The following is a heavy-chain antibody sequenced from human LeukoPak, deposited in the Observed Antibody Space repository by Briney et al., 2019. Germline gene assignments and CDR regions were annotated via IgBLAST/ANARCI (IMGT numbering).Heavy chain of an antibody. D-gene: IGHD1-26*01. J-gene: IGHJ3*02. CDR3: ARDKVGGVGAFDI. Sequence: SQTLSLTCTVSDDSISSGGYYWTWIRQHPGKGLEWIGYIYYSGSTYYNPSLKSRVTISIDTSENQFSLQLSSVTAADTAMYYCARDKVGGVGAFDIWGQGTMVTVSS. CDR2: IYYSGST. CDR1: DDSISSGGYY. V-gene: IGHV4-31*03.